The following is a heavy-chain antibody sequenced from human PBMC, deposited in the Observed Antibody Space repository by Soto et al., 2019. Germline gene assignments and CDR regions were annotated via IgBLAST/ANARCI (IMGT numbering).Heavy chain of an antibody. CDR3: ARDPGYSSGWYDAFDI. Sequence: QVQLQESGPGLVKPSETLSLTCTVSGGSISRYYWSWIRQPPGKGLEWIGYFYYSGSPNYNPSLKSRVTISVDTSKNQFSLKLSSVTAADTAMYYCARDPGYSSGWYDAFDIWGQGTMVTVSS. CDR2: FYYSGSP. J-gene: IGHJ3*02. V-gene: IGHV4-59*01. CDR1: GGSISRYY. D-gene: IGHD6-19*01.